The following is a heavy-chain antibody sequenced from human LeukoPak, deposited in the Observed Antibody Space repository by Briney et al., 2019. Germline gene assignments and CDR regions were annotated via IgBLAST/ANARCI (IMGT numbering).Heavy chain of an antibody. CDR1: GFTFSSHS. Sequence: GGSLRLSCAASGFTFSSHSMNWVRQAPGKGLEWVSSISSSSSYIYYADSVKGRFTISRDNAKNSLYLQMNSLRAEDTAVYYCARDAGIAAAGLDYWGQGTLVTVSS. J-gene: IGHJ4*02. CDR3: ARDAGIAAAGLDY. V-gene: IGHV3-21*01. D-gene: IGHD6-13*01. CDR2: ISSSSSYI.